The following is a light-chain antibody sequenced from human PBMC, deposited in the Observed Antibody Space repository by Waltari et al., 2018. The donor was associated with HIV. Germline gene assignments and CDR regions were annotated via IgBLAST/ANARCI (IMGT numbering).Light chain of an antibody. Sequence: QSALTQEASVSGTVGQTVTLSCTGNSNTIGSYAVAWYQQISHGAPKSVMFGDFLASGIPDRFSASKSGTTASLTISGLQPEDEATYYCASWDYSLTGVVFGGGTKLTVL. CDR1: SNTIGSYA. CDR2: GD. CDR3: ASWDYSLTGVV. J-gene: IGLJ2*01. V-gene: IGLV1-36*01.